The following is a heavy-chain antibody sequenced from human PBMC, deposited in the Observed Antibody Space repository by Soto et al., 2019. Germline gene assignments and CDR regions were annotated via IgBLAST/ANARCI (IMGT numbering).Heavy chain of an antibody. J-gene: IGHJ6*02. Sequence: PGGSLRLSCAASGFTVSSNYMSWVRQAPGKGLEWVSVIYSGGSTYYADSVKGRFTISRDNSKNTLYLQMNSLRAEDTAVYYCARDFRTRGLRAYDYYGMDVWGQGTTGTVSS. D-gene: IGHD5-12*01. CDR3: ARDFRTRGLRAYDYYGMDV. V-gene: IGHV3-53*01. CDR2: IYSGGST. CDR1: GFTVSSNY.